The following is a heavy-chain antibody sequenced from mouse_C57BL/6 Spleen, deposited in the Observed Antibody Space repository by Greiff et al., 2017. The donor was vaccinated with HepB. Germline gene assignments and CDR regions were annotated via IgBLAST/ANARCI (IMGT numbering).Heavy chain of an antibody. J-gene: IGHJ4*01. CDR3: ARSDYDPSYYAMDY. Sequence: VQLQQSGPELVKPGDSVKISCKASGYSFTGYFMNWVMQSHGKSLEWIGRINPYNGDTFYNQKFKGKATLTVDKSSSTAHMELWSLTSEDSAVYYCARSDYDPSYYAMDYWGQGTSVTVSS. D-gene: IGHD2-4*01. V-gene: IGHV1-20*01. CDR1: GYSFTGYF. CDR2: INPYNGDT.